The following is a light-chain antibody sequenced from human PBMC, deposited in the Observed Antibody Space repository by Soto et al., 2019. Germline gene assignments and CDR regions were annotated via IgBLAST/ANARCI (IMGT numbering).Light chain of an antibody. CDR1: QSVSSN. J-gene: IGKJ1*01. CDR2: GAS. CDR3: KQSNNWPQ. Sequence: EIVMTQSPATLSVSPGERATLSCRASQSVSSNLAWYQQKPGQAPRLLIYGASTRATGIPTRFSGSGSGTEFTLTISSLQSEDFAVYYCKQSNNWPQFGQGTKVEIK. V-gene: IGKV3-15*01.